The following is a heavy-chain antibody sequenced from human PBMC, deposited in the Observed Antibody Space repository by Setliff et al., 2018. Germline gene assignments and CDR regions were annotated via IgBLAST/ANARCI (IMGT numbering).Heavy chain of an antibody. J-gene: IGHJ4*02. Sequence: LRLSCSASGFTFDDAWMNWVRQAPGKGLEWVGRTKSKNDGGTTDYAAPVTGRFTISRDDSEDTLYLQMNSLNTEDTGIYYCATAPGYWATAPFDWWGLGTLVTVSS. V-gene: IGHV3-15*01. CDR3: ATAPGYWATAPFDW. D-gene: IGHD2-2*03. CDR1: GFTFDDAW. CDR2: TKSKNDGGTT.